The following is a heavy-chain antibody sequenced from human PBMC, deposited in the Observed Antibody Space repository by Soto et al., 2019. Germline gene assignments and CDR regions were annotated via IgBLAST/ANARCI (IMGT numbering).Heavy chain of an antibody. CDR1: GYTFNNFG. Sequence: GASVKVSCKTSGYTFNNFGVTWVRQAPGQGLEWMGWISAYNGNTHYVEKFQGRVTMTTDTSMSTAYMELRSLRFDDTAVYFCARDRTPWSGDESLGTDDYYTMDVWGQGTTVTVSS. D-gene: IGHD3-3*01. CDR2: ISAYNGNT. V-gene: IGHV1-18*04. CDR3: ARDRTPWSGDESLGTDDYYTMDV. J-gene: IGHJ6*02.